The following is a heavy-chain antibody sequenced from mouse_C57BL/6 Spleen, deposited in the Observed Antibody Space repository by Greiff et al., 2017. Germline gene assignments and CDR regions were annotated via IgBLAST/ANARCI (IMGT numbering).Heavy chain of an antibody. J-gene: IGHJ2*01. CDR1: GYTFTSYW. D-gene: IGHD2-2*01. V-gene: IGHV1-55*01. CDR2: IYPGSGST. Sequence: QVQLQQPGAELVKPGASVKMSCKASGYTFTSYWITWVKQRPGQGLEWIGDIYPGSGSTNYNEKFKSKATLTVDTSSSTAYMQLSSLTSEDSAVYYCARKGNYYGYDDYWGQGTTLTVSS. CDR3: ARKGNYYGYDDY.